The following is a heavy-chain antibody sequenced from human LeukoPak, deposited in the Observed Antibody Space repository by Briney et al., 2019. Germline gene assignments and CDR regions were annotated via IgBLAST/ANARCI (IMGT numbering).Heavy chain of an antibody. J-gene: IGHJ4*02. V-gene: IGHV4-31*03. CDR2: IYYSGST. Sequence: SRTLSLTCTVSGGSISSGGDYWSWIRQHPGKGLEWIGYIYYSGSTYYNPSLKSRVTISVDTSKNQFTLKLSSVTAADTAVYYCARGDGYNAFSYYFDYWGQGTLVTVSS. D-gene: IGHD5-24*01. CDR3: ARGDGYNAFSYYFDY. CDR1: GGSISSGGDY.